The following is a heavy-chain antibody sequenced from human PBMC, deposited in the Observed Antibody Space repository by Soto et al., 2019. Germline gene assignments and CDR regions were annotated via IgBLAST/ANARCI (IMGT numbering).Heavy chain of an antibody. Sequence: QVQLHQWGAGRLKPSETLSLTCAVYGGSFSGYYWSWVRQSPGRGLAWIGEINNSGSTEYNSSLMRRLTISVDTSKNQFSLRLTSVTAAATAVYYCAIAHTGATLFDRSKGGWSKFDYWGLGTLVTVSS. CDR3: AIAHTGATLFDRSKGGWSKFDY. D-gene: IGHD6-19*01. V-gene: IGHV4-34*01. J-gene: IGHJ4*02. CDR2: INNSGST. CDR1: GGSFSGYY.